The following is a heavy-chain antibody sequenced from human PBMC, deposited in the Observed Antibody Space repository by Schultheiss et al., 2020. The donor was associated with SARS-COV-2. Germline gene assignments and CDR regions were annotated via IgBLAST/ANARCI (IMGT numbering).Heavy chain of an antibody. J-gene: IGHJ4*02. CDR3: ARDPDLRFLEWPHLVV. V-gene: IGHV1-2*02. Sequence: ASVKVSCKASGYTFTGYYMHWVRQAPGQGLEWMGWINPNSGGTNYAQKFQGRVTMTRDTSISTAYMELSRLRSEDTAVYYCARDPDLRFLEWPHLVVWGQGILVTVSS. CDR1: GYTFTGYY. D-gene: IGHD3-3*01. CDR2: INPNSGGT.